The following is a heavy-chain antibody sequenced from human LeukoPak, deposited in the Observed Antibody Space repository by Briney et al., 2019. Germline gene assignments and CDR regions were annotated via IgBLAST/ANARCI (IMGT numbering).Heavy chain of an antibody. CDR1: GGSFSGYY. CDR3: ARVSESGSSSPFDY. D-gene: IGHD1-26*01. Sequence: SETLSLTCAVYGGSFSGYYWSWIRQPPGKGLEWIGEINHSGSTNYNPSLRSRVTISVDTSKNQFSLKLSSVTAADTAVYYCARVSESGSSSPFDYWGQGTLVTVSS. J-gene: IGHJ4*02. CDR2: INHSGST. V-gene: IGHV4-34*01.